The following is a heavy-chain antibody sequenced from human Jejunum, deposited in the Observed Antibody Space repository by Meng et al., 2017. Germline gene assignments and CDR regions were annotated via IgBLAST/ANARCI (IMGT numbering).Heavy chain of an antibody. V-gene: IGHV3-74*01. CDR2: INTDGTPT. D-gene: IGHD2-21*01. CDR1: GFTLSSYW. J-gene: IGHJ6*02. Sequence: GESLKISCAASGFTLSSYWMHWVRQAPGKGLVWVSRINTDGTPTNYADSVKGRFTISRDNAKNTLYLQMNSLRTDDTAVYYCTRVLLGRSGGMDVWGQGTTVTVSS. CDR3: TRVLLGRSGGMDV.